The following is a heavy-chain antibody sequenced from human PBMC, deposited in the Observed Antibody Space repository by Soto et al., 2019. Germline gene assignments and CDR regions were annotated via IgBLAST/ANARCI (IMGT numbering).Heavy chain of an antibody. J-gene: IGHJ4*02. Sequence: ASVKVSCKASGYTFTGYYMHWVRQAPGQGLEWMGWINPNSGGTNYAQKFQGKVTMTRDTSISTAYMELSRLRSDDTAVYYCARALCSSTSCYTDGVDYWGQGTPVPVSS. D-gene: IGHD2-2*02. V-gene: IGHV1-2*02. CDR1: GYTFTGYY. CDR3: ARALCSSTSCYTDGVDY. CDR2: INPNSGGT.